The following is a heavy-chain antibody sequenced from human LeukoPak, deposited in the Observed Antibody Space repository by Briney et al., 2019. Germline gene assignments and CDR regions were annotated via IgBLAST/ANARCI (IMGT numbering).Heavy chain of an antibody. CDR3: ARVHGYYIGLYYFDY. CDR2: MNPNSGNT. Sequence: ASVKVSCKASGYTFTSYDINWVRQATGQGLEWMGWMNPNSGNTGYAQKFQGRVTMTRNTYISTAYMELSSLRSDDTAIYYCARVHGYYIGLYYFDYWGQGTLVTVSS. J-gene: IGHJ4*02. V-gene: IGHV1-8*01. CDR1: GYTFTSYD. D-gene: IGHD4-17*01.